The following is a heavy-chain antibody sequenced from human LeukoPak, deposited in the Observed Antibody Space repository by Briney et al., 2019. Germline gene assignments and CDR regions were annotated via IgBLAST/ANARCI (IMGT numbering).Heavy chain of an antibody. V-gene: IGHV3-7*01. CDR1: GFNFSSYW. D-gene: IGHD3-10*01. J-gene: IGHJ4*02. CDR2: IKQDGSEK. CDR3: ARQGYYGSGSYYSYYFDY. Sequence: PGGSLRLSCAASGFNFSSYWMSWVRQAPGKGLEWVANIKQDGSEKYYVDSVKGRFTISRDNAKNSLYLQMNSLRAEDTAVYYCARQGYYGSGSYYSYYFDYWGQGTLVTVSS.